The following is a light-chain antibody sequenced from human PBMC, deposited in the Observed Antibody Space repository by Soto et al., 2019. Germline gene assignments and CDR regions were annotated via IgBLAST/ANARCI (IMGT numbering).Light chain of an antibody. CDR2: GAS. CDR1: RSVSSSY. Sequence: EILLTQSPGTLSLSPGERATRSCRASRSVSSSYLAWYQQRPGQAPRLLIYGASNRATGIPDRFSGSGSGTDFTLTISRLEPEDFAVYFCQQYGNSPLTFGGGTKVDIK. CDR3: QQYGNSPLT. V-gene: IGKV3-20*01. J-gene: IGKJ4*01.